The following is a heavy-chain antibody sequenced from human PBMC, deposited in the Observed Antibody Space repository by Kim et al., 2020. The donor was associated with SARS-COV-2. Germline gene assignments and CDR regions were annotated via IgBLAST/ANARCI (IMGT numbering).Heavy chain of an antibody. D-gene: IGHD6-19*01. CDR2: INTGNGKT. V-gene: IGHV1-3*04. J-gene: IGHJ4*02. CDR3: AKESGSVAGFFYFDY. CDR1: GYTFTTCA. Sequence: ASVKVSCKASGYTFTTCAMHWVRQAPGQRLEWMGWINTGNGKTKYSQKFQGRVTITRDTSATTAYMELSSLRSEDTAVYYCAKESGSVAGFFYFDYWGQGTLVTVSS.